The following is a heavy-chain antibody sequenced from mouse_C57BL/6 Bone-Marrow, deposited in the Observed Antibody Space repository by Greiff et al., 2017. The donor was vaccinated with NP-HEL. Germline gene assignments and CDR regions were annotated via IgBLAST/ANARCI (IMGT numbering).Heavy chain of an antibody. CDR2: IYPGGGYT. CDR1: GYTFTNYW. Sequence: VQGVESGAELVRPGTSVKMSCKASGYTFTNYWIGWAKQRPGHGLEWIGDIYPGGGYTNYNEKFKGKATLTADKYSSTAYMQFSSLTSEDSAIYYCARRDYDYNYWYFDVWGTGTTVTVSS. CDR3: ARRDYDYNYWYFDV. J-gene: IGHJ1*03. V-gene: IGHV1-63*01. D-gene: IGHD2-4*01.